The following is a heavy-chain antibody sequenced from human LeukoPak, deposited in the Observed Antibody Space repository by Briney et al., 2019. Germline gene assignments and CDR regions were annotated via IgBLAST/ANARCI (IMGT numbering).Heavy chain of an antibody. V-gene: IGHV1-69*04. Sequence: ASVKVSCKASGGTFSSYAISWVRQAPGQGLEWVGRIIPILGIANYAQKFQGRVTITADKSMSTAYMELSSLRSEDTAVYYCAVGYCSSTSCRNWFDPWGQGTLVTVSS. D-gene: IGHD2-2*01. CDR1: GGTFSSYA. CDR2: IIPILGIA. CDR3: AVGYCSSTSCRNWFDP. J-gene: IGHJ5*02.